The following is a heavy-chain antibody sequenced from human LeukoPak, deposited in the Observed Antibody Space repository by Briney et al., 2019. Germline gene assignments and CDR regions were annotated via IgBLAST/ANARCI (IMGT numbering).Heavy chain of an antibody. D-gene: IGHD6-19*01. Sequence: SVKVSCKASGYTFTGYYMHWVRQAPGQGLEWMGWINPNSGGTNYAQKFQGRVTMTRDTSISTAYMELSRLRSDDTAVYYCARVQWLVRYYYYGMDVWGQGTTVTVSS. J-gene: IGHJ6*02. V-gene: IGHV1-2*02. CDR1: GYTFTGYY. CDR3: ARVQWLVRYYYYGMDV. CDR2: INPNSGGT.